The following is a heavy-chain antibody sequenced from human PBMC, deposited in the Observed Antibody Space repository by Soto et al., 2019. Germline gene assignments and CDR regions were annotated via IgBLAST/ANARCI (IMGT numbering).Heavy chain of an antibody. J-gene: IGHJ4*02. CDR3: AKDSAPIWSGYYDY. V-gene: IGHV3-30*18. CDR1: GFTFSSYG. Sequence: QVQLVESGGGVVQPGRSLRLSCAASGFTFSSYGMHWVRQAPGKGLEWVAVISYDGSNKYYADSVKGRFTISRDNSKNTLYLQMNSLRAEDTAVYYCAKDSAPIWSGYYDYWGQGTLVTVSS. CDR2: ISYDGSNK. D-gene: IGHD3-3*01.